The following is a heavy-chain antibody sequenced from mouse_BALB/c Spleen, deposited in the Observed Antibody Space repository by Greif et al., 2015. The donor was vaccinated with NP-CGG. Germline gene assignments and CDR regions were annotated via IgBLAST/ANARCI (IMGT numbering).Heavy chain of an antibody. Sequence: EVKLVESGGGLVKPGGSLKLSCAASGFTFGDYYMYWVRQTPEKRLEWVATISDGGSYTYYPDSVKGRFTISRDNAKNNLYLQMSSLKSEDTAMYYCASLGYWGQGTTLTVSS. D-gene: IGHD3-3*01. V-gene: IGHV5-4*02. CDR2: ISDGGSYT. CDR1: GFTFGDYY. J-gene: IGHJ2*01. CDR3: ASLGY.